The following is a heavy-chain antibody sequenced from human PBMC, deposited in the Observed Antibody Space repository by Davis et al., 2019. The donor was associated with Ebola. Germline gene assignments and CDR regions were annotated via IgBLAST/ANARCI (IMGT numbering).Heavy chain of an antibody. D-gene: IGHD4-23*01. V-gene: IGHV5-51*01. CDR1: GYRFTTYW. CDR3: ARSIVGGKSGRWFDP. Sequence: GGSLRLSCQGSGYRFTTYWIGWVRQMPGKGLEWLGIIYPGDSDTRYSPSFQGQVTISADKSTTTAYLQWSSLKASDTAMYYCARSIVGGKSGRWFDPWGQGTLVTVSS. J-gene: IGHJ5*02. CDR2: IYPGDSDT.